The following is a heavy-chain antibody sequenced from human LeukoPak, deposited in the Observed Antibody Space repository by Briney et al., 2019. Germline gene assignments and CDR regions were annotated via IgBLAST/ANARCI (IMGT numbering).Heavy chain of an antibody. CDR3: ARGRSNYYGMDV. Sequence: SETLSLTCSVSDGCINSYYWNWIRRPPGKGLEWIGYIYYNGNTNYSPSLKSRVIMSVDTSKNLFSLRVSSVTAADTAVYYCARGRSNYYGMDVWGQGTTVTVSS. CDR2: IYYNGNT. J-gene: IGHJ6*02. CDR1: DGCINSYY. D-gene: IGHD1-26*01. V-gene: IGHV4-59*01.